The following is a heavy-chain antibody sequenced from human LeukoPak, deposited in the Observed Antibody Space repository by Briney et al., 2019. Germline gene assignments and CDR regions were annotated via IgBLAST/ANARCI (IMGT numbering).Heavy chain of an antibody. Sequence: GGSLRLSCSASGFIFSNYGMHWVRQAPGKGLEWVSGINWNGGSTGYADSVKGRFTISRDNAKNSLYLQMNSLRAEDTALYYCARGLGIHFDYWGQGTLVTVSS. D-gene: IGHD5-18*01. J-gene: IGHJ4*02. V-gene: IGHV3-20*04. CDR1: GFIFSNYG. CDR2: INWNGGST. CDR3: ARGLGIHFDY.